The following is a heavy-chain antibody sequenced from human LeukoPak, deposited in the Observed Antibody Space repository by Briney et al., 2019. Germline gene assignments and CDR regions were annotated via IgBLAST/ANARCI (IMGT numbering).Heavy chain of an antibody. V-gene: IGHV3-23*01. Sequence: GGSLRLSCAASGFTFHNNGMSWVRQAPGKGLEWVSAISGSGGSTYYADSVKGRFTISRDNSKNTLYLQMNSLRAEDTAVYYCAKDRYFDYWYFDLWGRGTLVTVSS. CDR3: AKDRYFDYWYFDL. J-gene: IGHJ2*01. D-gene: IGHD3-9*01. CDR2: ISGSGGST. CDR1: GFTFHNNG.